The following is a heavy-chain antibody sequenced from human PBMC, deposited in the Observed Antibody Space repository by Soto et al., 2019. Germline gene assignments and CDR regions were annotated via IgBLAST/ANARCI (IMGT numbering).Heavy chain of an antibody. CDR1: GFTFSSYA. CDR2: ISGSGGST. V-gene: IGHV3-23*01. CDR3: AKVQNLYSYGRRRRYYGMEV. D-gene: IGHD5-18*01. Sequence: GRSLRLSCAASGFTFSSYAMSWVRQAPGKGLEWVSAISGSGGSTYYADSAKGRFTISRDNSKNTLYLQMNSLRAEDTAVYYCAKVQNLYSYGRRRRYYGMEVWGQGTTVT. J-gene: IGHJ6*02.